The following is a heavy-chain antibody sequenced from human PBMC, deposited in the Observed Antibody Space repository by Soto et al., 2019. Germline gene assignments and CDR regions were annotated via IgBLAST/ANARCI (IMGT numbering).Heavy chain of an antibody. V-gene: IGHV5-51*01. Sequence: PGESLKISCKASGYTFSNYWIGWVRQMPGKGLEWMGIIFPGDSDTRYSPSFQGQVTISADKSITTAYLQWSSLKASDTAMYFCARLRRVGSVPRGYFEYWGQGALVTVSS. J-gene: IGHJ4*02. CDR2: IFPGDSDT. D-gene: IGHD1-26*01. CDR1: GYTFSNYW. CDR3: ARLRRVGSVPRGYFEY.